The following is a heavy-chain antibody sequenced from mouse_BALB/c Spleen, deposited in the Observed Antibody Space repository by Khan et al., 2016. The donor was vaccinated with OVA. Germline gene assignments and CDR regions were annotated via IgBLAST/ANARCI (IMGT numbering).Heavy chain of an antibody. J-gene: IGHJ4*01. D-gene: IGHD1-1*01. CDR2: IGPGSSSA. CDR1: GYTFTSYW. V-gene: IGHV1S41*01. CDR3: ARENYYGRSCDAMDY. Sequence: DLVKPGASVKLSCKASGYTFTSYWINWIKQRPGQGLVWIGRIGPGSSSAYYNDMFKGKATLTVDTSSSTAYIQLSSLSSEDSAVYYCARENYYGRSCDAMDYWGQGTSVTVSS.